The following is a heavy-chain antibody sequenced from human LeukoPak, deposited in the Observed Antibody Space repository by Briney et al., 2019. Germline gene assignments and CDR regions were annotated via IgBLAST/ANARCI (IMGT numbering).Heavy chain of an antibody. V-gene: IGHV3-23*01. J-gene: IGHJ4*02. CDR1: GFTFTSYG. Sequence: GGSLRLSCAASGFTFTSYGMNWVRQAPGKGLEWVSVITGSGGSTYYADSVKGRFTISRDNSKNTLYLQMNSLRAEDTAVYYCAKEAAAHTGDYWGQGTLVTVSS. D-gene: IGHD6-13*01. CDR2: ITGSGGST. CDR3: AKEAAAHTGDY.